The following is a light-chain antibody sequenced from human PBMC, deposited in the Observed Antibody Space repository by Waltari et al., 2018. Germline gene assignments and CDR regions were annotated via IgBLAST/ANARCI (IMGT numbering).Light chain of an antibody. CDR3: CSYAGSSTFGVV. CDR2: EVS. V-gene: IGLV2-23*02. CDR1: SSDVGSYNL. J-gene: IGLJ2*01. Sequence: QSALTQPASVSGSPGQSITISCTGTSSDVGSYNLVSWYQQHPGKAPKLMIYEVSKRPSGVVNSFPGSKAGNTASLTISGLQAEDEADYYCCSYAGSSTFGVVFGGGTKLTVL.